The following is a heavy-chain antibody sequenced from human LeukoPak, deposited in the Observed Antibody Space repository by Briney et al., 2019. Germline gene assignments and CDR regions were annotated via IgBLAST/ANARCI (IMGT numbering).Heavy chain of an antibody. CDR1: GGSISRGGYY. J-gene: IGHJ6*02. V-gene: IGHV4-31*03. CDR3: ARATRVFGVVIMGPNYYYGMDV. CDR2: IYYSGST. D-gene: IGHD3-3*01. Sequence: SETLSLTCTVSGGSISRGGYYWSWIRQHPGKGLEWIGYIYYSGSTYYNPSLKSRVTIAVDTSKNQFSLKLRSVTAADTAVYYCARATRVFGVVIMGPNYYYGMDVWGQGTTVTVSS.